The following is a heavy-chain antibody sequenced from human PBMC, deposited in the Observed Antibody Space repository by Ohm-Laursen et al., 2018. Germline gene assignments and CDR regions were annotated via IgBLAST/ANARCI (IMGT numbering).Heavy chain of an antibody. V-gene: IGHV3-48*04. Sequence: SLRLSCAASGFPFSAYSMNWVRQAPGKGLEWISYISNVVSVTWYADSVKGRFTVSRDNAKNSLYLQMNSLRAEDTAVYHCARDPVRGLTDYWGQGTLVTVSS. J-gene: IGHJ4*02. CDR2: ISNVVSVT. CDR3: ARDPVRGLTDY. CDR1: GFPFSAYS. D-gene: IGHD3-16*01.